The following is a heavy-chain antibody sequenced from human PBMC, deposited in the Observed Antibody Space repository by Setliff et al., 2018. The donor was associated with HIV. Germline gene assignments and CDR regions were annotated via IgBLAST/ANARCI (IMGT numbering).Heavy chain of an antibody. V-gene: IGHV3-72*01. CDR3: VRDVAATNMVRGRLYHYYYMDV. J-gene: IGHJ6*03. Sequence: GGSLRLSCVSSTFSLASYSMNWVRQATGKGLEWVGRIRNKPYSYTTEYAASVKGRFTISRDESENSVSLEMNNLKTEDTAAYYCVRDVAATNMVRGRLYHYYYMDVWGKGTTVTVSS. CDR1: TFSLASYS. CDR2: IRNKPYSYTT. D-gene: IGHD3-10*01.